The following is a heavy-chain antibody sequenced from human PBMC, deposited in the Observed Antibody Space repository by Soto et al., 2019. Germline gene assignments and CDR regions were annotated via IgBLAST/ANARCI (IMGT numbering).Heavy chain of an antibody. J-gene: IGHJ4*02. CDR3: ARGVRSLTRYYFDY. V-gene: IGHV1-8*01. Sequence: QVQLVQSGAEVKKPGASVKVSCKASGYTFTSYDINWVRQATGQGLEWMGWMNPSSGNTGYAQKFQGRVTMTRNTSISTDYMELTSLRSDDTAVYYCARGVRSLTRYYFDYWGQGILVTVSS. CDR1: GYTFTSYD. D-gene: IGHD2-15*01. CDR2: MNPSSGNT.